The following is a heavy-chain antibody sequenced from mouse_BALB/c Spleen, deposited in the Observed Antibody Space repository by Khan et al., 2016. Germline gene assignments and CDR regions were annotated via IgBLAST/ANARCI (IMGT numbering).Heavy chain of an antibody. J-gene: IGHJ3*01. CDR3: ATWEYYGSAFAY. CDR2: ISHSGDS. CDR1: GDSITSGH. Sequence: EVQLQESGPSLAKPSQTLSLTCSVTGDSITSGHWNWIRKFPGNKFDFMGYISHSGDSYYNPSLNSRISITRDTSKNQYYLQLNSVTTEDTATYFCATWEYYGSAFAYWGQGTLVTVSA. V-gene: IGHV3-8*02. D-gene: IGHD1-2*01.